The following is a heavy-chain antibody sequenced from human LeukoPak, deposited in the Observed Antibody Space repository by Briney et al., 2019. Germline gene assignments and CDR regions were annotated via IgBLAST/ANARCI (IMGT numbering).Heavy chain of an antibody. Sequence: AGGSLRLSCAASGYTFDDYAMHWVRHAPGKGLEWVSAISWNSGSIGYVDSVKGRFTISRDNGKNSLYLQMNSLRTEDTALYYCAKGHTYGLGESYLDFWGQGTLVSVSS. CDR2: ISWNSGSI. CDR3: AKGHTYGLGESYLDF. D-gene: IGHD5-18*01. V-gene: IGHV3-9*01. CDR1: GYTFDDYA. J-gene: IGHJ4*02.